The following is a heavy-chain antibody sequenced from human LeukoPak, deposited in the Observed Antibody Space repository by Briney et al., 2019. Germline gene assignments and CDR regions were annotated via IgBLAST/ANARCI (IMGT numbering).Heavy chain of an antibody. CDR1: GYTFTSYY. CDR3: ARDFCSSTSCYWFDP. Sequence: ASVKVSCKASGYTFTSYYMHWVRQAPGQGREWMGIINPSGGSTSYAQKFQGRVTMTRDMSTSTVYMELSSLRSEDTAVYYCARDFCSSTSCYWFDPWGQGTLVTVSS. V-gene: IGHV1-46*01. CDR2: INPSGGST. D-gene: IGHD2-2*01. J-gene: IGHJ5*02.